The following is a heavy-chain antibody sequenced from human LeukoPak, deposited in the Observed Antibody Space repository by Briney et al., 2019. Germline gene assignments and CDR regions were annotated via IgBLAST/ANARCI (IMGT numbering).Heavy chain of an antibody. V-gene: IGHV3-30*18. J-gene: IGHJ6*02. Sequence: PGGSLRLSCAASQVTLGDFGVHWVRQAPGKGLEWVAVISYDGTIQYYGDSVKGRFTISRDNTNNTVYLQMNSLRAEDTAVYFCAKDSRNYDFWSGYWDYYYGMDVWGQGTTVAVS. D-gene: IGHD3-3*01. CDR2: ISYDGTIQ. CDR1: QVTLGDFG. CDR3: AKDSRNYDFWSGYWDYYYGMDV.